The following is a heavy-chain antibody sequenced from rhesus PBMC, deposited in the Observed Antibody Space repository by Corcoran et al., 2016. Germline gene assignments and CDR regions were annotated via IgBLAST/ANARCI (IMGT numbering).Heavy chain of an antibody. V-gene: IGHV4-106*01. CDR2: IHGNKAST. J-gene: IGHJ3*01. D-gene: IGHD3S6*01. Sequence: QVQLQESGPGLVKPSETLSPTCGVSGGSISDYYYWSWIRQSPEKGLEWIAYIHGNKASTKNNTSHKNRVTNSNDTSKNPFSLKRSSMTAADTAVYYCARYPGHIAFDLWGQGLRVSVSS. CDR1: GGSISDYYY. CDR3: ARYPGHIAFDL.